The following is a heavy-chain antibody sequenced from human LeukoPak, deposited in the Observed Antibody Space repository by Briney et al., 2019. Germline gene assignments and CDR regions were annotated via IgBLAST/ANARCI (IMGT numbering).Heavy chain of an antibody. D-gene: IGHD3-16*01. V-gene: IGHV3-53*01. CDR2: ISVSGNT. J-gene: IGHJ1*01. CDR1: GFTVSSNY. Sequence: GSLRLSCAASGFTVSSNYMSWVRQAPGKGLEWVSAISVSGNTYHADSVKGRFTISRDNSKNTVSLQMNSLRGEDTAVYYCAKDDAWGRYKDWGQGTLVTVSS. CDR3: AKDDAWGRYKD.